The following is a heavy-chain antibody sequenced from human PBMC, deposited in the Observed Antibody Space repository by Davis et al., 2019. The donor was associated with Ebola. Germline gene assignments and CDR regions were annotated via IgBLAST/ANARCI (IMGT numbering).Heavy chain of an antibody. CDR3: AKQGPGY. V-gene: IGHV3-23*01. CDR2: ISGSGGST. Sequence: GESLKISCAASGFTFSSYAMCWVRQAPGKGLAWVSAISGSGGSTYYADSVKGRFTISRDNSKNTLYLQMNSLRAEDTAVYYGAKQGPGYWGQGTLVTVSS. CDR1: GFTFSSYA. J-gene: IGHJ4*02.